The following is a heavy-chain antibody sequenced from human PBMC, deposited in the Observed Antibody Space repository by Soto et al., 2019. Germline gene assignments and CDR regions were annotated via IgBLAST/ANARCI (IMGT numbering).Heavy chain of an antibody. CDR2: ISGSGGST. Sequence: GGSLRLACAASGFTFSSYAMRWVSQAPGKGLEWVSAISGSGGSTYYADSVKGRFTISRDNSKNTLYLQMNSLRGDETAVCYCEKDLKERVCGDAFDIWGEGSMVTDS. D-gene: IGHD1-26*01. J-gene: IGHJ3*02. V-gene: IGHV3-23*01. CDR1: GFTFSSYA. CDR3: EKDLKERVCGDAFDI.